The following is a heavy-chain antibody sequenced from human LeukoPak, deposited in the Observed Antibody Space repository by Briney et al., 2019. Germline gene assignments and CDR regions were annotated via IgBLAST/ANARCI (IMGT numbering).Heavy chain of an antibody. CDR1: GFTFSSYA. Sequence: QPGGSLRLSCAASGFTFSSYAMSSVRQAPGKGLEWVSAISGSGGHTSYAASVKGPFTLSRNNSKNTLYMQMNRLRTTDTAVYYCAKDVGATPLDAFDIWGQGTMGTVSS. CDR3: AKDVGATPLDAFDI. CDR2: ISGSGGHT. J-gene: IGHJ3*02. V-gene: IGHV3-23*01. D-gene: IGHD1-26*01.